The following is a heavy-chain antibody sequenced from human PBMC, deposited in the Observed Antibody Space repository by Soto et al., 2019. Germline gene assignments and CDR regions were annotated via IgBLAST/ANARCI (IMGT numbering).Heavy chain of an antibody. J-gene: IGHJ4*02. V-gene: IGHV1-8*01. CDR3: ARGRGWRDY. Sequence: QVQLVQSGAEVKKPGASVKVSCKASGYTFTNYDINWVRQAPGQGLEWMGWMDPKSGNTDYAQKFLGRVTITRNTSISTAYLEVSSLSSEDTAVYFCARGRGWRDYWGQGTLVTVSS. CDR1: GYTFTNYD. D-gene: IGHD2-15*01. CDR2: MDPKSGNT.